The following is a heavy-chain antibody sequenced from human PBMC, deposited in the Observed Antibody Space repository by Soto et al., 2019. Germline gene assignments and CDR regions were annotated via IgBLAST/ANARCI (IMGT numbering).Heavy chain of an antibody. Sequence: LRLSCAASGFTFSGYGMHWVRQAPGKGLEWVAVIWSDGSEKYYADSVKGRFTISRDNSKNTLYLQMNSLRAEDTAVYYCARDHSSGWLFDYWGQGTLVTAPQ. J-gene: IGHJ4*02. CDR2: IWSDGSEK. CDR1: GFTFSGYG. CDR3: ARDHSSGWLFDY. D-gene: IGHD6-19*01. V-gene: IGHV3-33*01.